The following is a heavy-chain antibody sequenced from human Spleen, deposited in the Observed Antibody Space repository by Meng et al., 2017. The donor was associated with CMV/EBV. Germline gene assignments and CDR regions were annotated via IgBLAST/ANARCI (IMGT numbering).Heavy chain of an antibody. J-gene: IGHJ6*02. CDR2: ISYDGSNK. Sequence: GESLKISCAASGFTFSSYAMHWVRQAPGKGLEWVAVISYDGSNKYYADSVKGRFTISRDNSKNTLYLQRNSLRAEDTAVYYCARDSALYYYYGMDVWGQGTTVTVS. CDR3: ARDSALYYYYGMDV. CDR1: GFTFSSYA. V-gene: IGHV3-30*04.